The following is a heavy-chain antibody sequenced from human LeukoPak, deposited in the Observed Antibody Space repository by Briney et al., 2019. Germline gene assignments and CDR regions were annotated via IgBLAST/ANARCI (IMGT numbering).Heavy chain of an antibody. CDR1: GYTFTGYY. D-gene: IGHD1-7*01. CDR2: INPNSGGT. J-gene: IGHJ4*02. CDR3: ARDSARLELPSARDY. Sequence: ASVKVSCKASGYTFTGYYMHWVRQAPGQGLEWMGWINPNSGGTNYAQKFQGRVTMTRDTSISTAYMELSRLRSDDTAVYYCARDSARLELPSARDYWGQGTLVTVSS. V-gene: IGHV1-2*02.